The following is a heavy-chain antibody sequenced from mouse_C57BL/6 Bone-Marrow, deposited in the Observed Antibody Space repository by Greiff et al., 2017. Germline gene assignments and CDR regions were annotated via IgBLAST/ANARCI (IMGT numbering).Heavy chain of an antibody. CDR3: VRYYAMDY. CDR2: IYPRDGST. CDR1: GYTFTSYD. J-gene: IGHJ4*01. Sequence: QVQLKESGPELVKPGASVKLSCKASGYTFTSYDINWVKQRPGQGLEWIGWIYPRDGSTKYNEKFKGKATLTVDTSSSTAYMELHSLTSEDSAVYFCVRYYAMDYWGQGTSVTVSS. D-gene: IGHD1-1*01. V-gene: IGHV1-85*01.